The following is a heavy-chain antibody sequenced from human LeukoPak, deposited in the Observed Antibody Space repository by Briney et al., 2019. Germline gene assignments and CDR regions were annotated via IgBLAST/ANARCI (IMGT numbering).Heavy chain of an antibody. CDR3: ARDRSKDAFDI. J-gene: IGHJ3*02. CDR1: GFTFSSYS. CDR2: ISSSSSTI. Sequence: PGGSLRLSCAASGFTFSSYSMNWVRQAPGKGLEWVSYISSSSSTIYCADSVKGRFTISRDNAKNSLYLQMNSLRAEDTAVYYCARDRSKDAFDIWGQGTMVTVSS. V-gene: IGHV3-48*01.